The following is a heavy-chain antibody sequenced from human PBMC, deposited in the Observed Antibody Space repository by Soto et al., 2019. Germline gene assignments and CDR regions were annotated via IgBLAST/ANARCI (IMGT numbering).Heavy chain of an antibody. Sequence: PSETLSLTCTVSGGSISSYYWSWIRQPPGKGLEWIGYIYYSGSTNYNPSLKSRVTISVDTSKNQFSLKLSSVTAADTAVYYCARMSDVADYLYYFDYWGQGTLVTVSS. CDR1: GGSISSYY. J-gene: IGHJ4*02. CDR2: IYYSGST. CDR3: ARMSDVADYLYYFDY. D-gene: IGHD6-19*01. V-gene: IGHV4-59*01.